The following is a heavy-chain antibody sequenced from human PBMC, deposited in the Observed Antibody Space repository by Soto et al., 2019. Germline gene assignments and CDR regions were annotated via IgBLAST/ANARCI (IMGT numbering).Heavy chain of an antibody. J-gene: IGHJ5*02. CDR1: GFIFSNNG. Sequence: GGSLRLSCVGSGFIFSNNGMHWVRQTPGKGLEWVANIKQDGSEKYYVDSVKGRFTISRDNAKNSLYLQMNSLRAEDTAVYYCARDAAAARPCWFDPWGQGTLVTVSS. CDR3: ARDAAAARPCWFDP. D-gene: IGHD6-6*01. V-gene: IGHV3-7*03. CDR2: IKQDGSEK.